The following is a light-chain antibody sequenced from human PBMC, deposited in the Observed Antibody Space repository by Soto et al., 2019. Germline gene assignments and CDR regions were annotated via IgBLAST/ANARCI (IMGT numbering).Light chain of an antibody. V-gene: IGKV2-30*02. J-gene: IGKJ2*01. CDR3: VHGLQWPYT. CDR2: EVS. Sequence: DVVMTQSPLSLPVTPGQPASISCTSSQSLVHSNGNTYLTWFQQRPGQSPRRLIYEVSKRDSGVSDRFCGSGSGTDFTLQISRVEAEDFGLYCCVHGLQWPYTFGQGSKLEIK. CDR1: QSLVHSNGNTY.